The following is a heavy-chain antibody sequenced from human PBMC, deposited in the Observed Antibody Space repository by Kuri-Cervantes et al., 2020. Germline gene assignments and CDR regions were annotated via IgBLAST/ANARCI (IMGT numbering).Heavy chain of an antibody. D-gene: IGHD3-22*01. CDR2: IIPIFGTA. J-gene: IGHJ3*02. CDR3: ARGFSRPHYYDSSGYRFAAFDI. CDR1: GYTFTGYY. Sequence: SVKVSCKASGYTFTGYYMHWVRQAPGQGLEWMGGIIPIFGTANYAQKFQGRVTITTDESTSTAYMELSSLRSEDTAVYYCARGFSRPHYYDSSGYRFAAFDIWGQGTMVTVSS. V-gene: IGHV1-69*05.